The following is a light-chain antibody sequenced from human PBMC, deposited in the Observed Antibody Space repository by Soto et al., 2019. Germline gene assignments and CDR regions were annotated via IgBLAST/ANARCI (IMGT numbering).Light chain of an antibody. CDR2: DAS. J-gene: IGKJ1*01. CDR3: QQYNSYPWT. Sequence: DTQMTQSPSTLSASVGDRVTSTCRASQSISRSFAWYQQKPGKPPKILIYDASTLERWVPSRFSGSGSGTQFTLTVSSLQADDFAAYYCQQYNSYPWTLGQGTKVDIK. CDR1: QSISRS. V-gene: IGKV1-5*01.